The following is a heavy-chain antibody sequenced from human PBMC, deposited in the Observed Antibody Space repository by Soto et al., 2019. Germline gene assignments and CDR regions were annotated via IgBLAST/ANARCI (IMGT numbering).Heavy chain of an antibody. CDR3: ARAAYCSGGSCYRKGGMDV. CDR2: INPSGGST. Sequence: QVQLVQSGAEVKKPGASVKVSCKASGYTFTSYYMHWVRQAPGQGLEWMGIINPSGGSTSYAQKVRGRVTMTRDTSTSTVYMELSSLRSEDTAVYYCARAAYCSGGSCYRKGGMDVWGQGTTVTVSS. D-gene: IGHD2-15*01. CDR1: GYTFTSYY. J-gene: IGHJ6*02. V-gene: IGHV1-46*01.